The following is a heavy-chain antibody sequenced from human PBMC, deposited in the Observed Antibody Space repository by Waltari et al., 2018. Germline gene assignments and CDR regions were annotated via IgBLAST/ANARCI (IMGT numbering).Heavy chain of an antibody. CDR1: GFTFRSYD. CDR3: VRGAYRGNDF. D-gene: IGHD1-1*01. V-gene: IGHV3-13*04. CDR2: GVTGGVT. J-gene: IGHJ4*02. Sequence: EVQLVESGGTLVQPGGSLRLSCIASGFTFRSYDMHWVRQMSGKVLECVALGVTGGVTHYAESVRGRFTISRDNVKNSLYLQMNSLRVEDTAEYYCVRGAYRGNDFWGQGTRVTVSS.